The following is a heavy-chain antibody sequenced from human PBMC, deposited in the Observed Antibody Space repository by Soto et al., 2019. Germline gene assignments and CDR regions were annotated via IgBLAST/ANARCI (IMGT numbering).Heavy chain of an antibody. Sequence: QVQLQESGPGLVKPSETLSLTCSVSGGSVSSGSYYWTWIRQPPGKALEWIGNIYYTGITHYSPCLKSRVTFSVDTSKNQFSLKLGSVTAADTAVYYCARSPYTPSSNWFDPWGQGTLVTVYS. CDR3: ARSPYTPSSNWFDP. CDR2: IYYTGIT. D-gene: IGHD3-16*01. CDR1: GGSVSSGSYY. V-gene: IGHV4-61*01. J-gene: IGHJ5*02.